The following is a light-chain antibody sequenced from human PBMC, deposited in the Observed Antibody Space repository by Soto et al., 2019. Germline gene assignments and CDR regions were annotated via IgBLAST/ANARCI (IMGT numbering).Light chain of an antibody. V-gene: IGLV2-8*01. CDR1: SSDVGGYNY. J-gene: IGLJ1*01. CDR3: SSYAGSNNFYV. CDR2: EVN. Sequence: QSALPQPPSASGSPGQSVTISCTGTSSDVGGYNYVSWYQQHPGKAPKLMIYEVNKRPSGVPDRFSGSKSGNTASLTVSGLQAEDEADYYRSSYAGSNNFYVFGTGTKVTVL.